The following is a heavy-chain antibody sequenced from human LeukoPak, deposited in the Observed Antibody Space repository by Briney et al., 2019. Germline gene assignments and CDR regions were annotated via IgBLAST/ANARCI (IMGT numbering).Heavy chain of an antibody. CDR3: ARVGSGYDFFDY. CDR2: VYSSGST. J-gene: IGHJ4*02. Sequence: SETLSLTCTVSGGAISGYYWSWIRQPAGKGLEWLGRVYSSGSTKYNPSLESRVTMSVDTSKNQFSLKLNFVTAADTAVYYCARVGSGYDFFDYWGQGTLVTVSS. D-gene: IGHD3/OR15-3a*01. V-gene: IGHV4-4*07. CDR1: GGAISGYY.